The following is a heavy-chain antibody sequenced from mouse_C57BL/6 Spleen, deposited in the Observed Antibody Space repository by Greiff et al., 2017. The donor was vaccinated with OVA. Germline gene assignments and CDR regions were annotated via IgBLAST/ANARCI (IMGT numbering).Heavy chain of an antibody. CDR1: GYTFTSYW. CDR2: IHPSDSDT. Sequence: QVQLQQPGAELVKPGASVKVSCKASGYTFTSYWMHWVKQRPGQGLEWIGRIHPSDSDTNYNQKFKGKATLTVDKSSSTAYMQLSSLTSEDSAVYYCAIPRYSSTVYFDDWGQGTTLTVSS. V-gene: IGHV1-74*01. D-gene: IGHD1-1*01. CDR3: AIPRYSSTVYFDD. J-gene: IGHJ2*01.